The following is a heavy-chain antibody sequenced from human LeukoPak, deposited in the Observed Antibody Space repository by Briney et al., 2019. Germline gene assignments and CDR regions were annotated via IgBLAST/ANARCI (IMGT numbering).Heavy chain of an antibody. D-gene: IGHD2-2*01. V-gene: IGHV3-64*01. CDR2: ISSNGGST. Sequence: GGSLRLSCAASGFTFSSYAMHWVRQAPGKGLEYVSAISSNGGSTYYANSVKGRFTISRDNSKNTLYLQMGSLRAEDMAVYYCARELGYCSSTSCYDNMDVWGKGTTVTVSS. J-gene: IGHJ6*03. CDR3: ARELGYCSSTSCYDNMDV. CDR1: GFTFSSYA.